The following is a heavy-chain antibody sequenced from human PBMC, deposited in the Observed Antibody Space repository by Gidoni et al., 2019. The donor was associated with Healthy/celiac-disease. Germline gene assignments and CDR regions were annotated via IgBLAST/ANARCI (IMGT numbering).Heavy chain of an antibody. Sequence: EVQLVESGGGWVQQGGSLRLSCAASGFPFSSAEMYWVRQAPGKGLEWVSYIISSGSTIYYADSVQGRFTISRDNAKNSLYLQMNSLRAEDTAVYYCARGRGNWYFDLWGRGTLVTVSS. CDR1: GFPFSSAE. CDR3: ARGRGNWYFDL. CDR2: IISSGSTI. J-gene: IGHJ2*01. V-gene: IGHV3-48*03.